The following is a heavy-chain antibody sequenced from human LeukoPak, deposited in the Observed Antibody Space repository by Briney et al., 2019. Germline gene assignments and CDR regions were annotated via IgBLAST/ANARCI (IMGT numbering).Heavy chain of an antibody. D-gene: IGHD6-13*01. J-gene: IGHJ5*02. Sequence: GGSLRLSCAASGFTFSSYGMHWVRQAPGKGLEWVAFIRYDGSNKYYADSVKGRFTISRDNSKNTLYLQMNSLRAEDTAVYYCAKLVSYSSSFWFDPWGQGTLVTVSS. CDR2: IRYDGSNK. CDR3: AKLVSYSSSFWFDP. V-gene: IGHV3-30*02. CDR1: GFTFSSYG.